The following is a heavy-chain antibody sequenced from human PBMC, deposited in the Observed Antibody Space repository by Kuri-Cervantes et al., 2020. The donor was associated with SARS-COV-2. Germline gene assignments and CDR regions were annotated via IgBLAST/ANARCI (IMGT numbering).Heavy chain of an antibody. CDR2: IYYSGST. CDR3: ARVFTASFDF. CDR1: GGSISSYY. J-gene: IGHJ4*02. Sequence: GSLRLSCTVSGGSISSYYRSWIRQPPGKGLEWIGYIYYSGSTNYNPSLKSRVTISVDTSKNQFSLKLSSVTAADTAVYYCARVFTASFDFWGQGTLVTVSS. V-gene: IGHV4-59*12.